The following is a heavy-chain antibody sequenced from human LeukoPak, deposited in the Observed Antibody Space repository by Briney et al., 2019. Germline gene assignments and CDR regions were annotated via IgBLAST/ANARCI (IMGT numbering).Heavy chain of an antibody. D-gene: IGHD4-23*01. Sequence: SETLSLTCTVSGGSISSGDYYWSWIRQPPGKGREWIGYIYYSGTTYYNPSLKSRVTISIDASKNQFSLKLSSVTAADTAVYYCARWLTPERFDYWGQGTLVTVSS. CDR3: ARWLTPERFDY. J-gene: IGHJ4*02. CDR1: GGSISSGDYY. CDR2: IYYSGTT. V-gene: IGHV4-30-4*08.